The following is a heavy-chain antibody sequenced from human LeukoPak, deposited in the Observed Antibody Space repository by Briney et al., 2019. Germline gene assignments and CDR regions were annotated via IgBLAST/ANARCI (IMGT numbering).Heavy chain of an antibody. V-gene: IGHV3-11*01. CDR3: AREISGYGGG. D-gene: IGHD4-23*01. CDR2: ITSSATT. CDR1: GFTFSDYY. Sequence: GGSLRLSCAASGFTFSDYYMTWIRQAPGKGLEWVSYITSSATTYYADSVKGRFTISRDNAKTSLYLQMNSLRAEDTAVYYCAREISGYGGGWGQGTLVTVSS. J-gene: IGHJ4*02.